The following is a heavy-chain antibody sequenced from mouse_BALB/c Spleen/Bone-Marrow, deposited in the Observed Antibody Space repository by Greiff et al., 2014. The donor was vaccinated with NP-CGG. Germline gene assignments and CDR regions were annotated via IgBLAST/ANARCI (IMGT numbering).Heavy chain of an antibody. Sequence: QVQLKESAAELARPGASVKMSCKASGCSFTSYTMHWVKQRPGQGLEWIGYINPSSGYNEYNQKFKDKTTLTADKSSSTAYMQLSSLTSEDSAVYYCARPYGNYVYYWGQGTTLTVSS. V-gene: IGHV1-4*02. J-gene: IGHJ2*01. D-gene: IGHD2-10*02. CDR2: INPSSGYN. CDR3: ARPYGNYVYY. CDR1: GCSFTSYT.